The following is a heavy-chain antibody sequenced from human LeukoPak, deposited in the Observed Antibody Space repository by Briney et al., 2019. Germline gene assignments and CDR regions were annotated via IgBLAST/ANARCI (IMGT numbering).Heavy chain of an antibody. D-gene: IGHD5/OR15-5a*01. Sequence: GGSLRLSCAASGFTFSRHWMSWVCQAPGKGLEWVANIKQDGSEKHYVDSVKGRFTISRDNAKNSLYLQMDSLRAEDTAIYYCARDANAGYSVNWFDPWGQGTLVTVSS. V-gene: IGHV3-7*03. CDR1: GFTFSRHW. J-gene: IGHJ5*02. CDR2: IKQDGSEK. CDR3: ARDANAGYSVNWFDP.